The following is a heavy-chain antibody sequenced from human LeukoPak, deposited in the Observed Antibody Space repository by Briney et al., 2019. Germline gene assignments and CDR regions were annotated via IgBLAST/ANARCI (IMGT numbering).Heavy chain of an antibody. Sequence: SETLSLTCTVSGDSISTYYWSWIRQPPGKVLEWIGNIYYSGSPNYNPSLKSRVTISIDTSKNQFSLKLSSVTAADTAVYYCARDRRAAGSIFDYWGQGTLVTVSS. J-gene: IGHJ4*02. CDR2: IYYSGSP. CDR3: ARDRRAAGSIFDY. CDR1: GDSISTYY. D-gene: IGHD6-13*01. V-gene: IGHV4-59*01.